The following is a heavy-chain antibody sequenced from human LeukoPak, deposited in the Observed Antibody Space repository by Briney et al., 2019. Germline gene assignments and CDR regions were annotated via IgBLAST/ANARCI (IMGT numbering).Heavy chain of an antibody. Sequence: AAVTVSFKAPGYTFISYFMHWVRQAPGQGLEGMGIINHSGGSTSYAQKFQDRVTMTKDTSTSTVYMELGSLKSEDTAVYYCAREDVVLVYAVRDYYYGMDVWGQGTTVTVSS. V-gene: IGHV1-46*01. D-gene: IGHD2-8*01. CDR1: GYTFISYF. CDR2: INHSGGST. J-gene: IGHJ6*02. CDR3: AREDVVLVYAVRDYYYGMDV.